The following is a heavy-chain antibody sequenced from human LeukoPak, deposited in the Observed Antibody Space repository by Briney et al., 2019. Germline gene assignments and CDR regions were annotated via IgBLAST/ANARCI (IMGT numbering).Heavy chain of an antibody. D-gene: IGHD2-2*01. V-gene: IGHV3-21*01. CDR3: AREVVVPAAMSYYYYYYMDV. CDR2: ISSSSSYI. J-gene: IGHJ6*03. Sequence: PGGSLRLSCAASGFTSSSYSMNWVRQAPGKGLEWVSSISSSSSYIYYADSVKGRFTISRDNAKNSLYLQMNSLRAEDTAVYYCAREVVVPAAMSYYYYYYMDVWGKGTTVTVSS. CDR1: GFTSSSYS.